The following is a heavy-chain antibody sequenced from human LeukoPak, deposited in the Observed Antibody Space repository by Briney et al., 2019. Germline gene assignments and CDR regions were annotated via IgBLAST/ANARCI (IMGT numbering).Heavy chain of an antibody. CDR2: ISAYNGNT. CDR1: GYTFTSYG. D-gene: IGHD6-19*01. Sequence: ASVKVSCKASGYTFTSYGISWVRQAPGQGLEWMGWISAYNGNTNYAQKLQGRVTMTTDTSTSTAYMELRSLRSDDTAVYYCARVYSSGWLYYYYSMDVWGQGTTVTVSS. CDR3: ARVYSSGWLYYYYSMDV. J-gene: IGHJ6*02. V-gene: IGHV1-18*01.